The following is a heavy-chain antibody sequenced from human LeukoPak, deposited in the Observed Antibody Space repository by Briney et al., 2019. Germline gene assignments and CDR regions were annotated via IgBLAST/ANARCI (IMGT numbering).Heavy chain of an antibody. V-gene: IGHV1-18*04. D-gene: IGHD3-22*01. CDR3: ARDLWAGDDSSGYYLDY. CDR2: ISAYNGNT. Sequence: ASVKVSCRASGYTFTSYYMHWVRQAPGQGLEWMGWISAYNGNTNYAQKLQGRVTMTTDTSTSTAYMELRSLRSDDTAVYYCARDLWAGDDSSGYYLDYWGQGTLVTVSS. CDR1: GYTFTSYY. J-gene: IGHJ4*02.